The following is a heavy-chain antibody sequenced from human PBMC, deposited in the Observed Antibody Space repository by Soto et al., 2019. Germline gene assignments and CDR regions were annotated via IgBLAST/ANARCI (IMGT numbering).Heavy chain of an antibody. CDR3: AASIFYYGMDV. CDR1: GYTFTNYW. J-gene: IGHJ6*02. V-gene: IGHV5-51*01. Sequence: GESLKISCNGSGYTFTNYWIGWVRQMPGKGLEWMGIIYPGDSDTKYNPSFQGQVTISADKSITTTYLQWSSLKASDTAIYYCAASIFYYGMDVWGQGTTVTVSS. CDR2: IYPGDSDT.